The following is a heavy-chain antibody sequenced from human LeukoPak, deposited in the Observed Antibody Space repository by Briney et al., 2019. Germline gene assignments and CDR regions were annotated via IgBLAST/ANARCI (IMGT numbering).Heavy chain of an antibody. CDR1: GGSISSYY. V-gene: IGHV4-59*01. CDR3: ARPQTGSYPYFDY. CDR2: IYYSGST. D-gene: IGHD1-26*01. Sequence: SETLSLTCTVSGGSISSYYWSWIRQPPGKGLEWIGYIYYSGSTNYNPSLKSRVTISVDTSKNQFSLKLSSVTAEDTAVYYCARPQTGSYPYFDYWGQGTLVTVSS. J-gene: IGHJ4*02.